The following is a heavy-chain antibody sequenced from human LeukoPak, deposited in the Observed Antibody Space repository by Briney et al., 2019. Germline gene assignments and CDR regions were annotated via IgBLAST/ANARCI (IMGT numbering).Heavy chain of an antibody. CDR2: ISWNGGDI. CDR3: VKDVGPYGSGSFLVD. Sequence: GGSLRLSCAASGFTFDSYGMSWVRQAPGKGLEWVSGISWNGGDIGYADSVKGRFTISRDDTKNSLYLQITGLRAEDMALYYCVKDVGPYGSGSFLVDWGQGTLVIVSS. V-gene: IGHV3-20*04. J-gene: IGHJ4*02. CDR1: GFTFDSYG. D-gene: IGHD3-10*01.